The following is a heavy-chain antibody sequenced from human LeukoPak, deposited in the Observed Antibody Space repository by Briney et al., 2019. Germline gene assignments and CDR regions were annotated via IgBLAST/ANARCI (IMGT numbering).Heavy chain of an antibody. V-gene: IGHV4-4*09. CDR2: NYTSGST. CDR3: ARQKFTRPSCLTKNAFDI. D-gene: IGHD2-2*01. Sequence: LETLSLTCTVSGSISSYYWSWIRQPPGKGLEWIGYNYTSGSTNYNPSPKSRVTISVDTSKNQFSLDLSSVTAADTAVYYCARQKFTRPSCLTKNAFDIWGQGTMVTVSS. J-gene: IGHJ3*02. CDR1: GSISSYY.